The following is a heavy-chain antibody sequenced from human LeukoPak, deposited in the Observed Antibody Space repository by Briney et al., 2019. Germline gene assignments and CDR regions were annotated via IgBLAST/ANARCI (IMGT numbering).Heavy chain of an antibody. CDR2: ISGSNSYI. CDR3: ARPREVAGDGGGDAFDI. CDR1: GFTFNSYS. Sequence: GGSLRLSCAASGFTFNSYSMNWVRQAPGKGLEGVSSISGSNSYIYYADSMKGRFTISRDNAKNSLYLQMSSLRVEDTAVYYCARPREVAGDGGGDAFDIWGQGTMVTVSS. J-gene: IGHJ3*02. D-gene: IGHD6-19*01. V-gene: IGHV3-21*01.